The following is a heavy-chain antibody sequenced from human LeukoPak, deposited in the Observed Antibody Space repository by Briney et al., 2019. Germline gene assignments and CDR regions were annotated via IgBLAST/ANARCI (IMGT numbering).Heavy chain of an antibody. D-gene: IGHD6-19*01. CDR2: TSGSGGTT. CDR3: AKDRIAVAGTNGRGASDY. Sequence: GGSLRLSCAASGFTFTNYAMTWVRQAPGRGLEWVSTTSGSGGTTYYADSVKGRFTISRDNSKNTLYLQMNSLRAEDTAVYYCAKDRIAVAGTNGRGASDYWGQGTLVTVSS. V-gene: IGHV3-23*01. J-gene: IGHJ4*02. CDR1: GFTFTNYA.